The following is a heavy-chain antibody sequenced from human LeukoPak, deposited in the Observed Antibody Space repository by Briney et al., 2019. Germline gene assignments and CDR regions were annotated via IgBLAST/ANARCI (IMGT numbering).Heavy chain of an antibody. D-gene: IGHD3-3*01. CDR1: GFTFSSYG. J-gene: IGHJ4*02. V-gene: IGHV3-33*06. Sequence: GGSLRLSCAASGFTFSSYGMHWVRQAPGKGLEWVAVIWYDGSNKYYADSVKGRFTISRDNSKSTLYLQMNSLRAEDTAVYYCAKSVEYYDFWSGWVFDYWGQGTLVTVSS. CDR3: AKSVEYYDFWSGWVFDY. CDR2: IWYDGSNK.